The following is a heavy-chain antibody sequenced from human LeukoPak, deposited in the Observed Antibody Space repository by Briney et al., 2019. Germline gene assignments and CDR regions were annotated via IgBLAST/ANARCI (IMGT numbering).Heavy chain of an antibody. CDR3: ARVRIAVAGYYYYMDV. D-gene: IGHD6-19*01. J-gene: IGHJ6*03. Sequence: ASVKVSCKASGYTFTGYYMHWVRQAPGQGLEWMGWINPNSGGTNYAQKFQGRVTMTRDTSISTAYMELSRLRSDDTAVYYCARVRIAVAGYYYYMDVWGKGTTVTISS. CDR2: INPNSGGT. V-gene: IGHV1-2*02. CDR1: GYTFTGYY.